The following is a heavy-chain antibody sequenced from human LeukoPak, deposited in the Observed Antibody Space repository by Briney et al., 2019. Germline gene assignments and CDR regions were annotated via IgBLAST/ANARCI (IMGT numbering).Heavy chain of an antibody. CDR1: GGSISNYF. Sequence: PSETLSLTCTVSGGSISNYFWNWIRQPAGKALEWIGRINSGGSTNYNPSLKGRVTMSLDTSKNQLSLRLSSVTAADTAVYYCARSGAFDLWGQGTMVTVSS. CDR3: ARSGAFDL. D-gene: IGHD3-10*01. J-gene: IGHJ3*01. CDR2: INSGGST. V-gene: IGHV4-4*07.